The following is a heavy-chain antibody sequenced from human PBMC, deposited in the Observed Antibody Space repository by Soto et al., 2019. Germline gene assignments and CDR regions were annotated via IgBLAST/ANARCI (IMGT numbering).Heavy chain of an antibody. V-gene: IGHV1-69*01. CDR3: ARGVNRGLLKGAYDV. CDR2: IIPMFGIT. Sequence: QVQLVQSGAEVKKPGSSVKVSCKASGGTLNKHAITWVRRAPGQGLEWLGGIIPMFGITNYPQKFQGRVTITADDSTNTSNMELHSLTSDDTAVYYCARGVNRGLLKGAYDVWGQGTMVTVSS. J-gene: IGHJ3*01. D-gene: IGHD2-21*01. CDR1: GGTLNKHA.